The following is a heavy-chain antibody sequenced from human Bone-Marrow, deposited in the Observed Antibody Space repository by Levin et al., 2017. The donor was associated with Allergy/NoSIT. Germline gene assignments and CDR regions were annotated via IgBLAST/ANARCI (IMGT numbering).Heavy chain of an antibody. CDR2: IYYSGST. D-gene: IGHD3-3*01. J-gene: IGHJ6*02. CDR1: GGSISSYY. CDR3: ATAETGYYDFWSGYPPGYGMDV. V-gene: IGHV4-59*01. Sequence: SQTLSLTCTVSGGSISSYYWSWIRQPPGKGLEWIGYIYYSGSTNYNPSLKSRVTISVDTSKNQFSLKLSSVTAADTAVYYCATAETGYYDFWSGYPPGYGMDVWGQGTTVTVSS.